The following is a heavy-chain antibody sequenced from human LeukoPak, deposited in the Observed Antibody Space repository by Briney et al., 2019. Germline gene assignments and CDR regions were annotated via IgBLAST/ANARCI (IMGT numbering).Heavy chain of an antibody. D-gene: IGHD3-22*01. J-gene: IGHJ4*02. CDR3: AREHYYDSSGPTGYFDY. V-gene: IGHV3-7*01. CDR1: GFTFSSYW. Sequence: GGSLRLSCAASGFTFSSYWMSWVRQAPGKGLEWVANIKQDGSEKYYVDSVKGRFTISRDNAKNSLYLQMNSLRAEDTAVYYYAREHYYDSSGPTGYFDYWGQGTLVTVSS. CDR2: IKQDGSEK.